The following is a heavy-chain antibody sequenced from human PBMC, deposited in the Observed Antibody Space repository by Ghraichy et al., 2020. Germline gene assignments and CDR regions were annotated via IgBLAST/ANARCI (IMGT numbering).Heavy chain of an antibody. J-gene: IGHJ6*02. CDR3: ARDFNPVAEEDYGMDV. V-gene: IGHV3-53*01. CDR2: IYSGGST. Sequence: GESLNISCAASGFTVSSNYMSWVRQAPGKGLEWVSVIYSGGSTYYADSVKGRFTISRDNSKNTLYLQMNSLRAEDTAVYYCARDFNPVAEEDYGMDVWGQGTTVTVSS. CDR1: GFTVSSNY.